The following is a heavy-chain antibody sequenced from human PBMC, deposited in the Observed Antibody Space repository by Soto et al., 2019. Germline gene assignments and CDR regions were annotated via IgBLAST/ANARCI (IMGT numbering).Heavy chain of an antibody. CDR3: ATGKNYGYNDHGMDV. V-gene: IGHV5-51*01. Sequence: GGVPKISCEGSGYSFRSYWIGWVRQVPGKGLEWVGIIYPGDSDNRYSTSLEGQVTISADKTINTDYLRWSRLKASDSAIYYCATGKNYGYNDHGMDVWGQGTTVTVSS. CDR1: GYSFRSYW. D-gene: IGHD3-10*01. CDR2: IYPGDSDN. J-gene: IGHJ6*02.